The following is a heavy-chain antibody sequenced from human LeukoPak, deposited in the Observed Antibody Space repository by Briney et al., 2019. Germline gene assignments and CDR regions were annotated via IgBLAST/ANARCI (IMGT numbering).Heavy chain of an antibody. CDR3: ARSGYSSSWYFDY. J-gene: IGHJ4*02. CDR2: ISGSGGST. D-gene: IGHD6-13*01. Sequence: QPGGTLRLSCAASGFTFSGYGMSWVRQAPGKGLEWVSAISGSGGSTYYADSVKGRFTISRDNAKNSLYLQMNSLRAEDTAVYYCARSGYSSSWYFDYWGQGTLVTVSS. V-gene: IGHV3-23*01. CDR1: GFTFSGYG.